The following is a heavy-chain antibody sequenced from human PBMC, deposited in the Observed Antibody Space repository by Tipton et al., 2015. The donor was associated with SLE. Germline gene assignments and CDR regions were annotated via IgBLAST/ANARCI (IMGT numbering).Heavy chain of an antibody. CDR1: GFSVSSNY. CDR3: GTTVSRTRCIGY. J-gene: IGHJ4*02. CDR2: IYSGGTT. V-gene: IGHV3-53*01. D-gene: IGHD4-17*01. Sequence: SLRLSCAASGFSVSSNYMNWVRQAPGKGLEWVSIIYSGGTTYYADSIKGRFTISRDKAENTLFLQMNSLRAEDTALYFCGTTVSRTRCIGYWGQGTLVTVSS.